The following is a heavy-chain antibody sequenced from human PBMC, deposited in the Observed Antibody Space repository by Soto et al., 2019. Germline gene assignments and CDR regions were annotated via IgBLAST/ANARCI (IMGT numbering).Heavy chain of an antibody. V-gene: IGHV4-59*01. Sequence: QVQLQESGPGLVKPSETLSLTCTVSGGSISSYYWNWIRQPPGKGLEWIGYIYYSGSTNYNPSLKSRVTISLDTSKNQFSLKMISVTAADTAVYYCASSNIAAAGFYYYGMDVWGRGTTVTVSS. CDR3: ASSNIAAAGFYYYGMDV. CDR2: IYYSGST. J-gene: IGHJ6*02. D-gene: IGHD6-13*01. CDR1: GGSISSYY.